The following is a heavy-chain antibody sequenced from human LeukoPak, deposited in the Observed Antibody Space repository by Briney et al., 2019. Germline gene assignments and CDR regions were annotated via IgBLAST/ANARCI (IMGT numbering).Heavy chain of an antibody. CDR3: AREFDGYCSSTRCP. Sequence: GGSLRPSCAASGFTFSSYSMNWVRQAPGKGREWVSSISSSSSYIYYAVSVKGRFTSARDNAKNSLYLQMNSLRDEDAAVYYCAREFDGYCSSTRCPWGQGTLVTVSS. D-gene: IGHD2-2*03. CDR1: GFTFSSYS. V-gene: IGHV3-21*01. J-gene: IGHJ5*02. CDR2: ISSSSSYI.